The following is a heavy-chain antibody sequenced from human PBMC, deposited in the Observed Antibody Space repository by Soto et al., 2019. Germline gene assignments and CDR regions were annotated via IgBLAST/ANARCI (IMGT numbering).Heavy chain of an antibody. CDR1: GGSVSPYY. J-gene: IGHJ4*02. V-gene: IGHV4-59*02. CDR3: ARGRHWLDY. CDR2: IYYDGTT. D-gene: IGHD6-19*01. Sequence: QVQLQESGPGLVKPSETVSLTCTVSGGSVSPYYWTWVRRPPGKGLEWIAYIYYDGTTNYNPSLRFRVTISLDTSKNQFSLRLTSVTAADTAVYYCARGRHWLDYWGQGTLLTVSS.